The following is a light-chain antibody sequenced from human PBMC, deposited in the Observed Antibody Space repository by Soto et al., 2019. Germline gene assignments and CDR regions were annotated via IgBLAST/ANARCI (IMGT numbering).Light chain of an antibody. CDR3: SSYTSNSDVL. CDR1: SSDVGGYNY. Sequence: QSALTQPASASGSPGQSITISCTGTSSDVGGYNYVSWYQQHPGKAPKLMIYGVSNRPSGVSTRFSGSKSGNTASLTISGLQAEDEADYYCSSYTSNSDVLFGGGTKLIGL. V-gene: IGLV2-14*01. J-gene: IGLJ2*01. CDR2: GVS.